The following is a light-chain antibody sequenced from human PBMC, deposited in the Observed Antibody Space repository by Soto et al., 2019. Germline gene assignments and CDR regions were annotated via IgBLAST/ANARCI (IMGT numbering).Light chain of an antibody. J-gene: IGLJ2*01. Sequence: QSALTQPASVSGSPGQSITISCTGTSSDVGTYKFVSWYQQPPGKAPKLMIYEGSYRPSGVSDRFSGSKSGNTASLTISGLQAEDEADYYCCSYAGSVTFVVFGGGTQLTVL. CDR3: CSYAGSVTFVV. CDR2: EGS. V-gene: IGLV2-23*01. CDR1: SSDVGTYKF.